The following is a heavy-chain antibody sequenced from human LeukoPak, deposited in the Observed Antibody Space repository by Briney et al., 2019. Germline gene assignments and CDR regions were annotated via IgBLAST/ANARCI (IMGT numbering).Heavy chain of an antibody. CDR3: ARDSSSRVRYYYGMDV. CDR2: IYYSGST. D-gene: IGHD6-13*01. CDR1: GGSISSYY. Sequence: SETLSLTCTVSGGSISSYYWSWIRQPPGKGLEWNGYIYYSGSTNYNPSLKSRVIISVDTSKNQFSLKLSSVTAADTAVYYCARDSSSRVRYYYGMDVWGQGTTVTVSS. J-gene: IGHJ6*02. V-gene: IGHV4-59*01.